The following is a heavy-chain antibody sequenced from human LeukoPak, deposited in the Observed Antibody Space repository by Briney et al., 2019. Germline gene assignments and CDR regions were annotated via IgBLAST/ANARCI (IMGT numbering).Heavy chain of an antibody. CDR1: GFTFSSYA. D-gene: IGHD3-10*01. V-gene: IGHV3-23*01. J-gene: IGHJ4*02. CDR2: ISGSGGST. CDR3: AKDPANYYGSGSYYRLDY. Sequence: QTGGSLRLSCAASGFTFSSYAMSWVRQAPGKGLEWVSAISGSGGSTYYADSVKGRFTISRDNSKNTLYLQMNSLRAEDTAVYYCAKDPANYYGSGSYYRLDYWGQGTLVTVSS.